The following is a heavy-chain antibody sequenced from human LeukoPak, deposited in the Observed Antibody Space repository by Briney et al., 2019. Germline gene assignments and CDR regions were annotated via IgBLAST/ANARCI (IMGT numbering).Heavy chain of an antibody. J-gene: IGHJ4*02. CDR2: IRSKANSYAT. CDR3: TRPGGPDYYDSSGYYC. Sequence: GGSLKLSCAASGFTFSGSAMHWVRQASGKRLEWVGRIRSKANSYATAYAASVKGRFTISRDDSKNTAYLQMNSLKTEDTAVYYCTRPGGPDYYDSSGYYCWGQGTLVTVSS. V-gene: IGHV3-73*01. D-gene: IGHD3-22*01. CDR1: GFTFSGSA.